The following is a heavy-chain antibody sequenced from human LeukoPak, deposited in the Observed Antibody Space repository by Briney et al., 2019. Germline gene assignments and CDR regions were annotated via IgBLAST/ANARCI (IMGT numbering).Heavy chain of an antibody. CDR3: ANLFAGYYYYMDV. CDR2: ISGSGGST. Sequence: GGSLRLSCAASGFTFSSYAMSWVRQAPGKGLDWVSAISGSGGSTYYADSVKGRFTISRDNSKNTLYLQMNSLRAEDTAVYYCANLFAGYYYYMDVWGKGTTVTVSS. D-gene: IGHD3-3*01. CDR1: GFTFSSYA. J-gene: IGHJ6*03. V-gene: IGHV3-23*01.